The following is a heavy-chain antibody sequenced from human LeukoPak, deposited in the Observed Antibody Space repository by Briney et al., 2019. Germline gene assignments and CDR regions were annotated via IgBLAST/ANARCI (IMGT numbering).Heavy chain of an antibody. Sequence: GRSLRLSCAASGFTFSSYAMSWVRQAPGKGLEWVSAISGSGGSTYYADSVKGRFTISRDNSKNTLYLQMNSLRAEDTAVYYCAKGLRFRYYFDYWGQGTLVTVSS. J-gene: IGHJ4*02. D-gene: IGHD3-10*01. CDR1: GFTFSSYA. CDR3: AKGLRFRYYFDY. CDR2: ISGSGGST. V-gene: IGHV3-23*01.